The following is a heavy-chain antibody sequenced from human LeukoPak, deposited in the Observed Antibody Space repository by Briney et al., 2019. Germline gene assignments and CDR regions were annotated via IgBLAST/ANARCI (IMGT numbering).Heavy chain of an antibody. D-gene: IGHD6-13*01. J-gene: IGHJ4*02. CDR1: GYTFTSYA. V-gene: IGHV7-4-1*02. Sequence: ASVKVSCKASGYTFTSYAMNWVRQAPGQGLKWMGWINTNTGNPTYAQGFTGRFVFSLDTSVSTAYLQISSLKAEDTAVYYCARETSGIAAAVYFDYWGQGTLVTVSS. CDR3: ARETSGIAAAVYFDY. CDR2: INTNTGNP.